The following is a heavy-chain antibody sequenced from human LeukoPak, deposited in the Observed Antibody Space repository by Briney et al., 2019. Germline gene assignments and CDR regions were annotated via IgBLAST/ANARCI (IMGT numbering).Heavy chain of an antibody. CDR3: TRHPPNYYDSSGHDY. V-gene: IGHV3-73*01. J-gene: IGHJ4*02. CDR1: GFTFSGSA. Sequence: GGSLRLSCAASGFTFSGSAMHWVRQASGKGLKWVGRIRSKANSYATAYAASVKGRFTISRDDSKNTAYLQMNSLKTEDTAVYYCTRHPPNYYDSSGHDYWGQGTLVTVSS. D-gene: IGHD3-22*01. CDR2: IRSKANSYAT.